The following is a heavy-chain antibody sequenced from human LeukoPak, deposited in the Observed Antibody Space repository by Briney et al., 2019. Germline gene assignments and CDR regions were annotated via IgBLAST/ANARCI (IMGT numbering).Heavy chain of an antibody. Sequence: ASVKVSCKASGGTFSSYAISWVRQAPGQGLEWRGGVIPIFGTANYAQKFQGRVTITADESTSTAYMELSSLRSEDTAVYYCARAGGDDILTGYPYYYGMDVWGKGTTVTVSS. J-gene: IGHJ6*04. CDR2: VIPIFGTA. V-gene: IGHV1-69*13. CDR1: GGTFSSYA. CDR3: ARAGGDDILTGYPYYYGMDV. D-gene: IGHD3-9*01.